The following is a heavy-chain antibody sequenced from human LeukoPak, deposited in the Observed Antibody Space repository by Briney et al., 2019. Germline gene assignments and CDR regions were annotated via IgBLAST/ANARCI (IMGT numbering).Heavy chain of an antibody. CDR3: ARGYYDSSGYPIFGY. V-gene: IGHV3-48*03. CDR1: GFTFSSYG. D-gene: IGHD3-22*01. J-gene: IGHJ4*02. CDR2: ISSSGSTI. Sequence: PGGALRLSCAASGFTFSSYGMNWVRQAPGKGLEWVSYISSSGSTIYYADSVKGRFTISRDNAKNSLYLQMNSLRAEDTAVYYCARGYYDSSGYPIFGYWGQGTLVTVSS.